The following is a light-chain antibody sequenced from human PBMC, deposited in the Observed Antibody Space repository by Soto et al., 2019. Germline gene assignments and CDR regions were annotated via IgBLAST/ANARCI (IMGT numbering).Light chain of an antibody. CDR3: QQYGSSPQT. V-gene: IGKV3D-20*01. J-gene: IGKJ1*01. CDR2: DAS. Sequence: EIVMTQSPVTLSLSPGERATLSCRAGESVSSNLAWYQQKPGLAPRLLIYDASSRDTGIPDRFSGSGSGTDFTLTISSLEPEDFEVYYCQQYGSSPQTFGQGTKVDIK. CDR1: ESVSSN.